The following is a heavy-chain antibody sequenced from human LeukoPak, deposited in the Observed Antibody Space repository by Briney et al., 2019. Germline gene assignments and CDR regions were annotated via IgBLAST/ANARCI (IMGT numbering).Heavy chain of an antibody. CDR2: ISSSGSTI. CDR3: AKEGNSYDFDY. CDR1: GFTFSSYE. Sequence: GGSLRLSCAASGFTFSSYEMNWVRQAPGKGLEWVSYISSSGSTIYYADAVKGRFTISRDNSKNTLYLQMNGLRADDTAVCYCAKEGNSYDFDYWGQGTLVTVSS. J-gene: IGHJ4*02. V-gene: IGHV3-48*03. D-gene: IGHD1-7*01.